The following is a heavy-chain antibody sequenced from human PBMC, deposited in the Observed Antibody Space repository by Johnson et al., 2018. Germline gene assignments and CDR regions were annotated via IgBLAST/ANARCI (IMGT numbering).Heavy chain of an antibody. V-gene: IGHV3-23*04. CDR2: LSGSGGST. CDR3: AKPLDYYDTRGPGGDDAFNI. D-gene: IGHD3-22*01. Sequence: VQLVESGGGLVQPGGSLRLSCAASGFTFSSYGMTWVRQAPGKGLEWVSALSGSGGSTYYADSVKGRFTISRDNSKNTLYLQMNSLRAEDTAVYYCAKPLDYYDTRGPGGDDAFNIWGQGTRVTVSS. CDR1: GFTFSSYG. J-gene: IGHJ3*02.